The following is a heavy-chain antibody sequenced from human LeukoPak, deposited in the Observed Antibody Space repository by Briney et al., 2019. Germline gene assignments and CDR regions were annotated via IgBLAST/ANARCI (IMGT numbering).Heavy chain of an antibody. CDR2: IYHSGST. D-gene: IGHD3-9*01. CDR3: ARSPDILTGEKFDY. V-gene: IGHV4-38-2*02. CDR1: GYSISSGYY. J-gene: IGHJ4*02. Sequence: SETLSLTCTVSGYSISSGYYWGWIRQPPGKGLEWIGSIYHSGSTYYNPSLKSRVTISVDTSKNQFSLKLSSVTAADTAVYYCARSPDILTGEKFDYWGQGTLVTVSS.